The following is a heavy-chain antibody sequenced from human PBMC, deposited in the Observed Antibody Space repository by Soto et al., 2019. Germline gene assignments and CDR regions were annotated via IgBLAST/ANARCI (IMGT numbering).Heavy chain of an antibody. V-gene: IGHV4-39*01. Sequence: SDTLSLTCTVSGGSISSSSYYWGWIRQPPGKGLEWIGSIYYSGSTYYNPSLKSRVTISVDTSKNQFSLKLSSVTAADTAVYYCARRGSTNSAWFDPWGQGTLVTVSS. CDR1: GGSISSSSYY. CDR2: IYYSGST. CDR3: ARRGSTNSAWFDP. J-gene: IGHJ5*02. D-gene: IGHD6-13*01.